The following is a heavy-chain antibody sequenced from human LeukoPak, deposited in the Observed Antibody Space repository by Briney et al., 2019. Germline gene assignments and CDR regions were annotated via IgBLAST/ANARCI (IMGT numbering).Heavy chain of an antibody. Sequence: SETLSLTCTVSGGSISSGFYYWSWIRQPAGKGLEWIGRIYTSGSTNYNPSLKSRVTMSVDTSKNQFSLKLSSVTAADTAVYYCARVRSIALLGWGQGTLVTVSS. CDR2: IYTSGST. J-gene: IGHJ4*02. CDR3: ARVRSIALLG. D-gene: IGHD6-6*01. CDR1: GGSISSGFYY. V-gene: IGHV4-61*02.